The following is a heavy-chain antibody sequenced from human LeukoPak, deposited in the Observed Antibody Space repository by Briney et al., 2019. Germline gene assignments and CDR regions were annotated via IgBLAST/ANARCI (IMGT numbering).Heavy chain of an antibody. CDR2: IYYSGST. V-gene: IGHV4-39*01. Sequence: SETLSLTCTVSGASISSSSYYWGWLRQPPGKGLEWIVSIYYSGSTHYNPSLKSRVTISVDTSKSPFSLKLSSATPADTAVYYCARRLPMVENNGDYFDYWGQGTLVTVSS. CDR3: ARRLPMVENNGDYFDY. CDR1: GASISSSSYY. J-gene: IGHJ4*02. D-gene: IGHD1/OR15-1a*01.